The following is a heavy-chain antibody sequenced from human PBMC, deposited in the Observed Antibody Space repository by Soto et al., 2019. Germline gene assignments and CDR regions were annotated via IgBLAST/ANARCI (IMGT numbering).Heavy chain of an antibody. V-gene: IGHV4-59*01. CDR1: DGSISSYY. CDR2: IYYSGST. Sequence: SVLLSLTCSVADGSISSYYWSWNRQHPGKGLEWIGYIYYSGSTNYNPSLKSRVTISVDTSKNQFSLKLSSVTAADTAVYYCARDFGYYYYYMDVWGKGTTVTVSS. J-gene: IGHJ6*03. CDR3: ARDFGYYYYYMDV. D-gene: IGHD3-3*01.